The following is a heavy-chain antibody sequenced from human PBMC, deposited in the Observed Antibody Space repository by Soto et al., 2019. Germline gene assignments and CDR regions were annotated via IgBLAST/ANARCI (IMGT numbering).Heavy chain of an antibody. J-gene: IGHJ6*02. CDR3: ARDSLEYSSVYGMDV. D-gene: IGHD6-6*01. Sequence: PVEVCCKASGGSFSSYAISWVRQAPGQGLEWMGGIIPIFGTANYAQKFQGRVTITADESTSTAYMELSSLRSEDTAVYYCARDSLEYSSVYGMDVWGQGTTVTVSS. V-gene: IGHV1-69*13. CDR1: GGSFSSYA. CDR2: IIPIFGTA.